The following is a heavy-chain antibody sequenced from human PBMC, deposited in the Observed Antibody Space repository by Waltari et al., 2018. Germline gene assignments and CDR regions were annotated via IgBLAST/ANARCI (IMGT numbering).Heavy chain of an antibody. CDR1: EFTVSSNY. V-gene: IGHV3-53*01. J-gene: IGHJ6*02. Sequence: EVQLVESGGGLIQPGGSLRLPCAAPEFTVSSNYMTWVRQAPGKGLEWVSIIYTGGTTYYADAVKGRFAISTDNSKNTLYLKMNSLRVEDTAVYYCARDRTRVGGMDVWGQGTTVTVSS. CDR3: ARDRTRVGGMDV. CDR2: IYTGGTT. D-gene: IGHD4-17*01.